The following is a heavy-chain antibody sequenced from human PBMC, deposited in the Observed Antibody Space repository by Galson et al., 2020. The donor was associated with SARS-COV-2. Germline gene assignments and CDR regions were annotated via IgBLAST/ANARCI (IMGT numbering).Heavy chain of an antibody. CDR3: ARIEYNYYYYGMDV. CDR2: IDWDDDK. D-gene: IGHD6-6*01. J-gene: IGHJ6*02. Sequence: ESGPTLVKPTQTLTLTCTFSGFSLSTSGMCVSWIRQPPGKALEWLARIDWDDDKYYSTSLKTRLTISKDTSKNQVVLTMTNMDPVDTATYYCARIEYNYYYYGMDVLGQGTTVTVSS. V-gene: IGHV2-70*11. CDR1: GFSLSTSGMC.